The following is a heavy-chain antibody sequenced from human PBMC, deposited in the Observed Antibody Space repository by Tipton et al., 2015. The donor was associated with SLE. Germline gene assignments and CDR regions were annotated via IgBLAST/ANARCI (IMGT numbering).Heavy chain of an antibody. CDR1: GFTFSSYE. CDR3: ARGYLGKCFVDC. CDR2: ISGSGSTI. J-gene: IGHJ4*02. V-gene: IGHV3-48*03. D-gene: IGHD1-26*01. Sequence: SLRLSCAASGFTFSSYEMNWVRQAPGKGLEWVSNISGSGSTIYYADSVKGRFTISRANSKNALYLQMNSLRVDDTAVYYCARGYLGKCFVDCWGQGPLVTVST.